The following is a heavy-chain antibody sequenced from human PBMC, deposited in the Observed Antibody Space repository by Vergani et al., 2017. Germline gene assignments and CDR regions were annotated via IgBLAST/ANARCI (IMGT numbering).Heavy chain of an antibody. CDR3: AKLYGHDSSGSKYFDY. J-gene: IGHJ4*02. D-gene: IGHD3-22*01. Sequence: EVHLVQSGAEVKKPGESLKISCQISGYSFTNYWIGWVRQMPGKGLEWMGLIHPADSDTRYSPSFQGQVTISVDKSISTAYLQRSSLRAPDSAMYYCAKLYGHDSSGSKYFDYWGQGTLVTVSS. CDR2: IHPADSDT. V-gene: IGHV5-51*01. CDR1: GYSFTNYW.